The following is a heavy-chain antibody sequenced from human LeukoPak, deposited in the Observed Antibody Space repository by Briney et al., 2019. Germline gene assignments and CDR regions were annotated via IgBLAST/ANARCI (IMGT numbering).Heavy chain of an antibody. CDR3: ARYGFYGSGRGFDY. CDR2: ISTSGFII. Sequence: GGSLRLSCAASGFTFSSYEMNWVRQAPGKGLEGVSYISTSGFIIYYADSVKGRLTISRDNAKNSLYLQMNSLRAEDTAVYYCARYGFYGSGRGFDYWGQETLVTVSS. V-gene: IGHV3-48*03. D-gene: IGHD3-10*01. CDR1: GFTFSSYE. J-gene: IGHJ4*02.